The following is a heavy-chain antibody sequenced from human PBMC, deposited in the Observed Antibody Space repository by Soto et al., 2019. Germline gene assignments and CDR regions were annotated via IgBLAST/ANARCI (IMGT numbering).Heavy chain of an antibody. D-gene: IGHD5-18*01. Sequence: PSETLSLTCAVYGGSFSGYYWSWIRQPPGKGLEWIWEINHSGSTNYNPSLKSRVTISVDTSKNQFSLKLSSVTAADTAVYYCARGKEVGYSYGYGRARDYYFMDVWGQGTTVT. CDR3: ARGKEVGYSYGYGRARDYYFMDV. CDR1: GGSFSGYY. J-gene: IGHJ6*02. CDR2: INHSGST. V-gene: IGHV4-34*01.